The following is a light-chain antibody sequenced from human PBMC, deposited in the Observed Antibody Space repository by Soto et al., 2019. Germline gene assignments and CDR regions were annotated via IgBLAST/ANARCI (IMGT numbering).Light chain of an antibody. V-gene: IGKV3-11*01. CDR2: EAS. J-gene: IGKJ2*01. CDR1: QSVSSN. Sequence: EIVLTQSPATLSSPPGEGTTLSCRASQSVSSNLAWYQQKPGQPPRLLTYEASIRAAGTPPRFSGSGSGTDFTLTISSLEPEAFAVYYCQQRSNWPPYTFGQGTKLEIK. CDR3: QQRSNWPPYT.